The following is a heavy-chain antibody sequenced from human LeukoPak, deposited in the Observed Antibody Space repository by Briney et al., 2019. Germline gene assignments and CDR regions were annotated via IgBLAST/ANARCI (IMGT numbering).Heavy chain of an antibody. Sequence: PSETLSLTCTVSGGSISSYYWSWIRQPPGKGLEWIGYIYYSGSTNYNPSLKSRVTISVDTSKNQFSLKLSSVTAADTAVYYCARAPDYTNWFDPWGQGTLVTVSS. D-gene: IGHD4-11*01. CDR2: IYYSGST. CDR3: ARAPDYTNWFDP. V-gene: IGHV4-59*01. J-gene: IGHJ5*02. CDR1: GGSISSYY.